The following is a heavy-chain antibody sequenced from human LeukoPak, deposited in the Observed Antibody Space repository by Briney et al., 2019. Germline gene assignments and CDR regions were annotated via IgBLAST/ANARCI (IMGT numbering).Heavy chain of an antibody. CDR2: IYYSGST. V-gene: IGHV4-31*03. D-gene: IGHD2-2*01. J-gene: IGHJ6*02. Sequence: PSETLSLTCTVSGGSISSGGYYWSWIRQHPGKGLEWIGYIYYSGSTYYNPSLKSRVTISVDTSKNQFSLKLSSVTAADTAVYYCARGFPYYCSSTSCYDYYYGMDVWGQGTTVTVSS. CDR3: ARGFPYYCSSTSCYDYYYGMDV. CDR1: GGSISSGGYY.